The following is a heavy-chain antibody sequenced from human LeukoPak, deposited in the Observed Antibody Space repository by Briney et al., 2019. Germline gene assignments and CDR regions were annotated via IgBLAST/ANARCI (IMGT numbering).Heavy chain of an antibody. CDR3: ARATMLQYFLDY. CDR2: ISSSSSYI. D-gene: IGHD4-11*01. V-gene: IGHV3-21*01. J-gene: IGHJ4*02. Sequence: PGGSLRLSCAASGFTFSNYSMNWARQAPGKGLEWVSSISSSSSYIQYADSVKGRFTISRDNAKNSLFLQMNSLRAEDTAVYYCARATMLQYFLDYWGQGTLVTVSS. CDR1: GFTFSNYS.